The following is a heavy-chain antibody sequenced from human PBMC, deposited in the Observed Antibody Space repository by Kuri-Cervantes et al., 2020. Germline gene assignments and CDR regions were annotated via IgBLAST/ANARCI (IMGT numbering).Heavy chain of an antibody. J-gene: IGHJ6*02. CDR1: GVTFSSYG. Sequence: GGSLRLSCAASGVTFSSYGMHWVRQAPGKGLEWVAVIWYDGSNKYYADSVKGRFTISRDNSKNTLYLQMNSLRAEDTAVYYCAREDVLRFYGMDVWGQGTTVTVSS. V-gene: IGHV3-33*08. CDR2: IWYDGSNK. CDR3: AREDVLRFYGMDV. D-gene: IGHD3-3*01.